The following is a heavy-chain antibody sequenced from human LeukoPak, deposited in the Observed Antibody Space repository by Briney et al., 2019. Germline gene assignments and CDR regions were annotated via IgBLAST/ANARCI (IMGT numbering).Heavy chain of an antibody. D-gene: IGHD3-10*02. J-gene: IGHJ6*04. CDR1: GFTFSSYE. V-gene: IGHV3-48*03. CDR3: AELGITMIGGV. CDR2: ISSSGSTI. Sequence: PGGSLRLSCAASGFTFSSYEMNWVRQAPGKGLEWVSYISSSGSTIYYADSVKGRFTISRDNAKNSLYLQMNSLRAEDTAVYYCAELGITMIGGVWGKGTTAAISS.